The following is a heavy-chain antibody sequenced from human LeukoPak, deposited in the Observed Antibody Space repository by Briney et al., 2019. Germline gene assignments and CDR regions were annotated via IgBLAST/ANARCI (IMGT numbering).Heavy chain of an antibody. J-gene: IGHJ4*02. V-gene: IGHV3-48*01. CDR3: ARDPTYYDFWSGSFSYFDY. CDR2: IGSSSSTI. CDR1: GFTFSSYS. D-gene: IGHD3-3*01. Sequence: GGSLRLSCAASGFTFSSYSMNWVRQAPGKGLEWVSYIGSSSSTIYIADSVKGRFTISRDNAKNSLYLQMNSLRAEDTAVYYCARDPTYYDFWSGSFSYFDYWGQGTLVTVSS.